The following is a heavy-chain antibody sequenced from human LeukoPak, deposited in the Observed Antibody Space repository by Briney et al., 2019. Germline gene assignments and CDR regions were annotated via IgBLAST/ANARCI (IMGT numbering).Heavy chain of an antibody. D-gene: IGHD3-10*01. CDR1: GFTFSSYA. V-gene: IGHV3-23*01. CDR2: MSGSGGST. J-gene: IGHJ4*02. Sequence: GGSLRLSCAASGFTFSSYAMSWVRQAPGKGLEWVSAMSGSGGSTYYADSVKGRFTISRDNSKNTLYLQMNSLRAEDTAVYYCAKASTYYYGSGSYYYVYWGQGTLVTVSS. CDR3: AKASTYYYGSGSYYYVY.